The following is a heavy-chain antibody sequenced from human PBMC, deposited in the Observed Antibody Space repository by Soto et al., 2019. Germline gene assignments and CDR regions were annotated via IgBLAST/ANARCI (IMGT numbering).Heavy chain of an antibody. Sequence: QVQLVQSGAEVKKPGSSVKVSCKASGGTFSSYTISWVRQAPGQGLEWMGRIIPILGIANYAQKFQGRVTITADKSTSAAYMELSSLRSEDTAVYYCARRSRGSGSYPYDYWGQGTLVTVSS. D-gene: IGHD3-10*01. J-gene: IGHJ4*02. CDR1: GGTFSSYT. CDR2: IIPILGIA. CDR3: ARRSRGSGSYPYDY. V-gene: IGHV1-69*02.